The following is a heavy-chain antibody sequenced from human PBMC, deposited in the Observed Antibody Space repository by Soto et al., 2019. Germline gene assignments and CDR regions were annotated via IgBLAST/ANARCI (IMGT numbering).Heavy chain of an antibody. D-gene: IGHD6-19*01. V-gene: IGHV1-18*01. CDR2: TSAYNGNT. Sequence: ASVKVSFKASGYTFTSYGISWVLQAPGQRVEWMAWTSAYNGNTNYAQKPQGRVTMTTDTSTSTAYMELRSLRFDDTAVYYCASPVIAVAEGPFDIGGQGKMVTFS. CDR1: GYTFTSYG. CDR3: ASPVIAVAEGPFDI. J-gene: IGHJ3*02.